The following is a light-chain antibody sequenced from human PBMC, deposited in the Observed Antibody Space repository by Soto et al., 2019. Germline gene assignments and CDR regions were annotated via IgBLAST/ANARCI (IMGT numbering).Light chain of an antibody. V-gene: IGKV1-39*01. Sequence: DIQMTQSPSSLSASVGDRVTITCRASQDISTYLNWYQQKPGKAPKLLIYAASSLQSGVQSRFSGSGSETDFTLTISSLQPEDFATYSCQQSYTTTWTFGQGTKVEIK. J-gene: IGKJ1*01. CDR3: QQSYTTTWT. CDR1: QDISTY. CDR2: AAS.